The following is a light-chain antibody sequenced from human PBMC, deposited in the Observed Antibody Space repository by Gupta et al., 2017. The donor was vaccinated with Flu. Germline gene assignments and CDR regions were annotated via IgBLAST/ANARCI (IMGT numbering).Light chain of an antibody. CDR1: QDISNY. CDR2: DAS. CDR3: QQYDNLPALT. Sequence: DRVTITCQASQDISNYLNWYQQKPGKAPKLLIYDASNLETGVPSRFSGGGSGTDFTFTISSLQPEDIATYYCQQYDNLPALTFGGGTKVEIK. J-gene: IGKJ4*01. V-gene: IGKV1-33*01.